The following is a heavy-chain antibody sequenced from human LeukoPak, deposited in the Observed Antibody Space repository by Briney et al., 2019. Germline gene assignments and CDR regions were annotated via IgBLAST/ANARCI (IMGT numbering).Heavy chain of an antibody. CDR2: INHSGST. V-gene: IGHV4-34*01. Sequence: SETLSLTCAVYGGSFSGYYWSWIRQPPGKGLEWIGEINHSGSTNYNPSLKSRVTISVDTSKNQFSLKLSSVTAADTAVYYCARVRYSYGYRPDYYYYMDVWGKGTTVTVSS. CDR3: ARVRYSYGYRPDYYYYMDV. J-gene: IGHJ6*03. CDR1: GGSFSGYY. D-gene: IGHD5-18*01.